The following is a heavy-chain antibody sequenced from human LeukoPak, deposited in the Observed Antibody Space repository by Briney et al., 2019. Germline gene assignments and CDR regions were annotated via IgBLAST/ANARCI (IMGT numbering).Heavy chain of an antibody. J-gene: IGHJ6*02. CDR2: INPNSGGT. D-gene: IGHD2-15*01. CDR1: GYTFTGYY. Sequence: ASVKVSCKASGYTFTGYYMHWVRQAPGQGLEWMGWINPNSGGTNYAQKFQGRVTMTRDTSISTAYMELSRLRSDDTAVYYCARDLGYCSGGSCWSAYCYYGMDVWGQGTTVTVSS. V-gene: IGHV1-2*02. CDR3: ARDLGYCSGGSCWSAYCYYGMDV.